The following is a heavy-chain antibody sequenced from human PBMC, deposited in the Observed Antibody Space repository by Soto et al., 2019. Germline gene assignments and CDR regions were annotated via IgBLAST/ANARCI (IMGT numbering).Heavy chain of an antibody. J-gene: IGHJ6*03. CDR1: GGTFSSYT. D-gene: IGHD4-17*01. CDR2: IITYHGIA. V-gene: IGHV1-69*02. Sequence: ASVKVSCKASGGTFSSYTISWVRQAPGQGLEWMGRIITYHGIAKYAQKVQGRLTMTADTSTSTANMELTSLRSDDTALYYCARTTVTASYYYMDVWGKGSTVTVSS. CDR3: ARTTVTASYYYMDV.